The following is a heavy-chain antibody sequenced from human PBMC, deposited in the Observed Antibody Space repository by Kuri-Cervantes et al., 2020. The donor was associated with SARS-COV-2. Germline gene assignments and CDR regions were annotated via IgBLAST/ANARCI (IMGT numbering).Heavy chain of an antibody. CDR2: MNPNSGNT. V-gene: IGHV1-8*01. J-gene: IGHJ4*02. CDR3: ARALKRITIFSTRYYFDY. D-gene: IGHD3-9*01. CDR1: GYTFTSYD. Sequence: ASVKVSCKASGYTFTSYDSNWVRQATGQGLEWMGWMNPNSGNTGYAQKFQGRVTMTRNTSISTAYMELSSLRSEDTAVYYCARALKRITIFSTRYYFDYWGQGTLVTVSS.